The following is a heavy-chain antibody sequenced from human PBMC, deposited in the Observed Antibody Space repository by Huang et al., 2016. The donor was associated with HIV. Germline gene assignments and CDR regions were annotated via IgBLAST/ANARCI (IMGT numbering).Heavy chain of an antibody. Sequence: QVQLVQSGSELKKPGASVKVSCKASGYTFTNYGVHWVRQAPGQGLEWMGLINTDTGKPRYAQGLTGRFVFALDTSVNTAYLQISSLKAAYSAIYYCVRVRRVMYTYCVADCSTLEAFDIWGQGTVVTVSA. CDR1: GYTFTNYG. CDR2: INTDTGKP. J-gene: IGHJ3*02. V-gene: IGHV7-4-1*02. CDR3: VRVRRVMYTYCVADCSTLEAFDI. D-gene: IGHD2-21*02.